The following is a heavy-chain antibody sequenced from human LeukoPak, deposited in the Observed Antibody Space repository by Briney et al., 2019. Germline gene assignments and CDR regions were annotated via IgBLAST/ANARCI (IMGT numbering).Heavy chain of an antibody. D-gene: IGHD2-2*02. CDR3: AKRRRDGRRSSGADCSSTSCYTPFDP. CDR1: GFTFSSYA. Sequence: PGGSLRLSCAASGFTFSSYAMSWVRQAPGKGLEWVSAISGSGGSTYYADSVKGRFTISRDNSKNTLYLQMNSLRAEDTAVYYCAKRRRDGRRSSGADCSSTSCYTPFDPWGQGTLVTVSS. CDR2: ISGSGGST. J-gene: IGHJ5*02. V-gene: IGHV3-23*01.